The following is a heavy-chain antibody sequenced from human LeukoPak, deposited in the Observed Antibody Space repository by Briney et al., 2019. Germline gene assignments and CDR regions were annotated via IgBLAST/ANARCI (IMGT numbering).Heavy chain of an antibody. CDR3: ARKGCTGDCYRFDP. CDR1: GFTFASYG. J-gene: IGHJ5*02. Sequence: ASVKVSCKASGFTFASYGFTWVRQAPGQGLEWMGWVSAYNGNTNYVQKLQGRVTMTTDTSTSTAYMELSSLRSDDTAVYYCARKGCTGDCYRFDPWGQGTLVTVSS. V-gene: IGHV1-18*01. CDR2: VSAYNGNT. D-gene: IGHD2-21*02.